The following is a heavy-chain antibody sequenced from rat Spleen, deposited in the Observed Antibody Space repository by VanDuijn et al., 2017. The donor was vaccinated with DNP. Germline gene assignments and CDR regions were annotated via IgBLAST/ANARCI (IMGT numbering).Heavy chain of an antibody. V-gene: IGHV3-3*01. J-gene: IGHJ2*01. Sequence: EVQLQESGPGLVKPSQSLSLTCSVTGYSITSNYWGWVRKFPENKLEWMAYINSAGNTNYNPSLKSRISITIDTSKNQFFLQVNSVTTEDTATYYCARGHYYDDYSIGWGQGVMVTVSS. CDR1: GYSITSNY. CDR3: ARGHYYDDYSIG. CDR2: INSAGNT. D-gene: IGHD1-12*03.